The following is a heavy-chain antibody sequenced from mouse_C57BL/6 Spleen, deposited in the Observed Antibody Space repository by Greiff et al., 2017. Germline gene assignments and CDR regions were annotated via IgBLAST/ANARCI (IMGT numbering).Heavy chain of an antibody. CDR1: GYAFSSSW. CDR2: IYPGDGDT. D-gene: IGHD1-1*01. J-gene: IGHJ2*01. CDR3: ARRDTTVVATGFDY. Sequence: VQLQQSGPELVKPGASVKISCKASGYAFSSSWMNWVKQRPGKGLEWIGRIYPGDGDTNYNGKFKGKATLTADKSSSTAYMQLGSQTSEDSAVYFWARRDTTVVATGFDYWGQGTTLTVSS. V-gene: IGHV1-82*01.